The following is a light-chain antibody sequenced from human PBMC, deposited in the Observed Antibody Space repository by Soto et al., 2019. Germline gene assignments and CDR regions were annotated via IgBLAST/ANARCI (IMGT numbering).Light chain of an antibody. Sequence: EIVMTPSPATLSVSPGERATLSCRASQSVSSNLAWYQQKPGQAPRLLIYGASTRATGIPARFSGSGSGTDFTLTISRLEPEDFAVYYCQQYGSSWTFGQGTKVDIK. V-gene: IGKV3-15*01. CDR3: QQYGSSWT. CDR2: GAS. CDR1: QSVSSN. J-gene: IGKJ1*01.